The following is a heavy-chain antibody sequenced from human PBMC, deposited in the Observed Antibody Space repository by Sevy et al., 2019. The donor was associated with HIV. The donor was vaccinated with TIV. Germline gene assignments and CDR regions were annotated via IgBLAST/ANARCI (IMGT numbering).Heavy chain of an antibody. CDR3: ARFEYGDYVSHFEY. J-gene: IGHJ4*02. Sequence: SESLSLTCTVSGGSINSDSYYWGWIRQPPGKGLEWIGNIYYIGTTYYNASLKSRVTISVDTSKNQFSLKLSSVTAADTAVYYCARFEYGDYVSHFEYWGQGTLVTVSS. CDR2: IYYIGTT. V-gene: IGHV4-39*01. D-gene: IGHD2-21*02. CDR1: GGSINSDSYY.